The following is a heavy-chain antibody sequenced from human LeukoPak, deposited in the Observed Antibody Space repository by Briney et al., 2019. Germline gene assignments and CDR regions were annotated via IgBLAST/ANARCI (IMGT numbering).Heavy chain of an antibody. CDR2: IYYSGST. D-gene: IGHD3-10*01. Sequence: SETLSLTCTVSGGSISSSSYYWGWIRQPPGKGPEWIGSIYYSGSTYYNPSLKSRVTISVDTSKNQFSLKLSSVTAADTAVYYCARVLLWFGDPHPGYWGQGTLVTVSS. CDR1: GGSISSSSYY. J-gene: IGHJ4*02. CDR3: ARVLLWFGDPHPGY. V-gene: IGHV4-39*07.